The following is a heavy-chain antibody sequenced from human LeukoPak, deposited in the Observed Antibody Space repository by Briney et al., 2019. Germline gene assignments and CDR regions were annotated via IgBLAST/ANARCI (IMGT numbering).Heavy chain of an antibody. J-gene: IGHJ4*02. CDR3: AKEGRGMGAATIDY. V-gene: IGHV3-23*01. CDR2: ISGSGGST. D-gene: IGHD1-26*01. Sequence: GGSLTLFCAASGFTYSNYAMSWVRQAPGKGLEWVSGISGSGGSTYYADSVGRFSISRDNSNNTLYLQMTSLRAEDTAVYYCAKEGRGMGAATIDYWGQGTLVTVSS. CDR1: GFTYSNYA.